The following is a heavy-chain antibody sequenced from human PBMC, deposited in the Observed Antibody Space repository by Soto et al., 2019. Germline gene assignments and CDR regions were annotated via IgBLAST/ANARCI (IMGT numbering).Heavy chain of an antibody. CDR3: ARAHYDYGAGWFDP. J-gene: IGHJ5*02. V-gene: IGHV1-69*02. CDR1: GGTFSSYT. D-gene: IGHD3-16*01. CDR2: IIPILGIA. Sequence: GASVKVSCKASGGTFSSYTISWVRQAPGQGLEWMGRIIPILGIANYAQKFQGRVTITADKSTSTAYMEMSSLRSEDTAVYYCARAHYDYGAGWFDPWGQGTLVTVSS.